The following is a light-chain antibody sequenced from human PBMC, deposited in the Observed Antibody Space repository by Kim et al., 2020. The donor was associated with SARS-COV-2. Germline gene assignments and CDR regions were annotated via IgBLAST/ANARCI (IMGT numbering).Light chain of an antibody. J-gene: IGKJ2*01. CDR1: QSISSY. CDR3: QQSYSTPPT. CDR2: TAS. Sequence: DIQMTQSPSSLSASVGDRVTITCRASQSISSYLNWYQQKPGKPPSLLIYTASSLQSGVPSRFSGSGSGTDFTLTIRSLQPEDSASYYCQQSYSTPPTFGQGTKVDIK. V-gene: IGKV1-39*01.